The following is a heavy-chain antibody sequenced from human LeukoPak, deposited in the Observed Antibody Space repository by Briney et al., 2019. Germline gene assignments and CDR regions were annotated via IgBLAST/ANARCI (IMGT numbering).Heavy chain of an antibody. J-gene: IGHJ4*02. CDR3: AKDYDSSGYYYDGDY. V-gene: IGHV3-30*18. CDR1: GFTFSSYG. CDR2: ISYDGSNK. Sequence: GGSLRLSCAASGFTFSSYGMHWVRQAPGKGLEWVAVISYDGSNKYYADSVKGRFTISRDNSKNTLYLQMNSLRAEDTAVYYCAKDYDSSGYYYDGDYWGQGTLVTVSS. D-gene: IGHD3-22*01.